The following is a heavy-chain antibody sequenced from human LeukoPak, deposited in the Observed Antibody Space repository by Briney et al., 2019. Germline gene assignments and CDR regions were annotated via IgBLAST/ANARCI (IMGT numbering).Heavy chain of an antibody. D-gene: IGHD2-2*01. V-gene: IGHV1-18*01. CDR2: ISAYNGNT. J-gene: IGHJ6*03. CDR3: ARDEGARYCSSTSCYWRASYYYYYYYMDV. CDR1: GYTFTSYG. Sequence: GAPVKVSCKASGYTFTSYGISWVRQAPGQGLEWMGCISAYNGNTNYAQKLQGRVTMTTDTSTSTAYMELRSLRSDDTAVYYCARDEGARYCSSTSCYWRASYYYYYYYMDVWGKGTTVTVSS.